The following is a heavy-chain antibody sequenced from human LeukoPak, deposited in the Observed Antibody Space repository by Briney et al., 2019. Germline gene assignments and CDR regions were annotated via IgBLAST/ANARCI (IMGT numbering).Heavy chain of an antibody. Sequence: GGSLRLSCAASGCTFSRNGMTWVRQAPGKGLEWVAAMSGSGGNTYYADSVKGGFTISRGNSKNALYLQMDSLSAEDPAVYYCAKARRAGSHAYWRQGPLLTVPS. V-gene: IGHV3-23*01. CDR2: MSGSGGNT. J-gene: IGHJ4*02. D-gene: IGHD3-16*01. CDR1: GCTFSRNG. CDR3: AKARRAGSHAY.